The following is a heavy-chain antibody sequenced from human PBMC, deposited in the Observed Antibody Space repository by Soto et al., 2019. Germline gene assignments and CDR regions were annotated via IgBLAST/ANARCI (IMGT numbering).Heavy chain of an antibody. V-gene: IGHV7-4-1*01. CDR2: INTNTGNP. CDR3: ARTRSPIAVAGRNWFDP. D-gene: IGHD6-19*01. Sequence: QVQLVQSGSELKKPGASVKVSCKASGYTFTSYAMNWVRQAPGQGLEWMGWINTNTGNPTYAQGFTGRFVFSLDTSVSAAYLEICSLKAEDTAVYYCARTRSPIAVAGRNWFDPCGQGTLVTVSS. CDR1: GYTFTSYA. J-gene: IGHJ5*02.